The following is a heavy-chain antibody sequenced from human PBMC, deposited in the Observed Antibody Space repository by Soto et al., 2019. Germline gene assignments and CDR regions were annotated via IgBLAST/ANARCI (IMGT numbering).Heavy chain of an antibody. CDR1: GYTFTSYA. CDR3: ARETGTTTYYFDY. CDR2: INAGNGNT. V-gene: IGHV1-3*01. D-gene: IGHD1-1*01. J-gene: IGHJ4*02. Sequence: QVQLVQSGAEVKKPGASVKVSCKASGYTFTSYAMHWVRQAPGQRLEWMGWINAGNGNTKYSQKFQGRVIITRDTSASTAYMELSSLRSEDTAVYYCARETGTTTYYFDYWGQGTLVTVSS.